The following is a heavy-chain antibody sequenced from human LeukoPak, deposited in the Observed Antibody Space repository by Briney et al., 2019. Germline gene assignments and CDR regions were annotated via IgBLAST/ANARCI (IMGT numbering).Heavy chain of an antibody. CDR3: ARVYNDSSGYRPLRA. V-gene: IGHV1-8*01. CDR1: GYTFANYD. CDR2: MNPNSGNT. Sequence: GASVKVSCKASGYTFANYDINWVRQATGQGLEWMGWMNPNSGNTGYAQKFQGRVTMTRNTSISTAYMELSSLRSEDTAVYYCARVYNDSSGYRPLRAWGQGTLVTVSP. J-gene: IGHJ5*02. D-gene: IGHD3-22*01.